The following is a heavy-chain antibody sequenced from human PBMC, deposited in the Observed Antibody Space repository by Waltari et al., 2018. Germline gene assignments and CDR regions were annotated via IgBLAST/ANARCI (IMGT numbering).Heavy chain of an antibody. D-gene: IGHD3-22*01. CDR1: GFTFDDYA. Sequence: EVQLVESGGGLVQPGRSLRLSCAASGFTFDDYAMHWVRQAPGKGLEWVSGISWNSGSIGYADSVKGRFTISRDNAKNSLYLQMNSLRAEDMALYYCAKAKSLYYYDSSGSTLPYYFDYWGQGTLVTVSS. CDR3: AKAKSLYYYDSSGSTLPYYFDY. J-gene: IGHJ4*02. CDR2: ISWNSGSI. V-gene: IGHV3-9*03.